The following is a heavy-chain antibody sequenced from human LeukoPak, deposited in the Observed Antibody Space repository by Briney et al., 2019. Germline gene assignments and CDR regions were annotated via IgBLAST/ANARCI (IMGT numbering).Heavy chain of an antibody. CDR3: ARDRGSKRVAYCGGDCYIGYFDL. CDR1: GYXFTSSY. J-gene: IGHJ2*01. D-gene: IGHD2-21*02. V-gene: IGHV1-46*01. Sequence: ASVKVSCKASGYXFTSSYIHWVRQAPGQGLEWRGLINPSGGSTSYAQKFQGRVNMTRDTSTSTVYMELSSLRLEDTAVYYCARDRGSKRVAYCGGDCYIGYFDLWGRGTLVTVSS. CDR2: INPSGGST.